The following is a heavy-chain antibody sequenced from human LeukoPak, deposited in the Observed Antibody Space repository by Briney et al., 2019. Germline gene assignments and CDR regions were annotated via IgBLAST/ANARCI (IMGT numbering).Heavy chain of an antibody. CDR3: ARHPFQYPFDY. V-gene: IGHV4-59*08. CDR1: GASISSDY. CDR2: IYHSGHT. J-gene: IGHJ4*02. Sequence: PSETLSLTCTVSGASISSDYWSWIRQPSGKGLEWIGYIYHSGHTMSNPSLKSRVTISIDTSNNQFSLKLSSVTAADTAIYYCARHPFQYPFDYWGPGTLVSVSS. D-gene: IGHD4-4*01.